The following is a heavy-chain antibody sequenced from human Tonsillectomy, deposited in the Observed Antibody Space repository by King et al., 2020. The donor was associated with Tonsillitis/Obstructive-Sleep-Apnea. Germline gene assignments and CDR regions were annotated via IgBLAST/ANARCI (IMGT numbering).Heavy chain of an antibody. J-gene: IGHJ4*02. D-gene: IGHD3-10*01. Sequence: VQLVESGGGLVQPGGSLRLSCTASGFTFSTYWMSWVRQAPGKGLEWVANIKQDGNEKYYVDSVKGRFTISRDNAKNSLYLQMSSLRAEDTAVYYCAGELYYYAAGTSLTLGYWGQGTLVTVSS. CDR3: AGELYYYAAGTSLTLGY. CDR2: IKQDGNEK. CDR1: GFTFSTYW. V-gene: IGHV3-7*03.